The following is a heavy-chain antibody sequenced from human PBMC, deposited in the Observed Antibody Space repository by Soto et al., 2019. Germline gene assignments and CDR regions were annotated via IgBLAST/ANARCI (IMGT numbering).Heavy chain of an antibody. V-gene: IGHV4-30-4*01. Sequence: ASETLSLTCTVSGGSISSGDYYWSWIRQPPGKGLEWIGYIYYSGSTYYNTSLKSRVTISVDTSKNQFSLKLSSVTAADTVVYFCAREVVAATPRTGSFDYWGQGTLVTVSS. D-gene: IGHD2-15*01. CDR2: IYYSGST. CDR3: AREVVAATPRTGSFDY. CDR1: GGSISSGDYY. J-gene: IGHJ4*02.